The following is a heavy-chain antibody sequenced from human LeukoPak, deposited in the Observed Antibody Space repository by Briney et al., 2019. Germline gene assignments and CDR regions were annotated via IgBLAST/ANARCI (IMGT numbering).Heavy chain of an antibody. CDR2: ISGSGGST. D-gene: IGHD2-8*01. Sequence: GGSLRLSCAASGFTFSSYAMSWVRQAPGKGLEWVSAISGSGGSTYYADSVKGRFTISRDNSKNTLYLQMNSLRAEDTAVYYCARVMCTNGVCYRPHPIDHWGQGTLVTVSS. V-gene: IGHV3-23*01. J-gene: IGHJ4*02. CDR1: GFTFSSYA. CDR3: ARVMCTNGVCYRPHPIDH.